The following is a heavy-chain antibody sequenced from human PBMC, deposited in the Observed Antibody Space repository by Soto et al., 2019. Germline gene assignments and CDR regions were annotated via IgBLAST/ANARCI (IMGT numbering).Heavy chain of an antibody. V-gene: IGHV4-30-4*01. Sequence: PSETLSLTCTVSGGSISSGDYYWSWIRQPPGKGLEWIGYIYYSGSTYYNPSLKSRVTISVDTSKNQFSLKLSSVTAADTAVYYCARVVVTMVRENAINWFDPWGQGTLVTVSS. CDR2: IYYSGST. CDR3: ARVVVTMVRENAINWFDP. CDR1: GGSISSGDYY. D-gene: IGHD3-10*01. J-gene: IGHJ5*02.